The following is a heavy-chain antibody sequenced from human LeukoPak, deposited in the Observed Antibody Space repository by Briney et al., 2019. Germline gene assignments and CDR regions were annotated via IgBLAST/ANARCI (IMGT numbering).Heavy chain of an antibody. V-gene: IGHV3-9*01. CDR1: GFTFDDYA. CDR3: ASSDYDSSCYQI. CDR2: ISWNSGSI. J-gene: IGHJ4*02. D-gene: IGHD3-22*01. Sequence: GRSLRLSCAASGFTFDDYAMRWVRQAPGKGLEWVSGISWNSGSIGYADSVKGRFTISRDNAKNSLYLQMNSLRADDTALYYCASSDYDSSCYQIWGQGTLVTVSS.